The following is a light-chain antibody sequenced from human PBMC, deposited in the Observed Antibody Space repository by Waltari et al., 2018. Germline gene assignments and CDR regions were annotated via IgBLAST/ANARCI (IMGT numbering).Light chain of an antibody. CDR1: QAISTF. V-gene: IGKV1-16*02. J-gene: IGKJ4*01. CDR2: AAS. Sequence: DIQMTQSPSSLSPSVGERVILTCRASQAISTFLAWFQLQPGKAPKSLIYAASTVQTGVSSNFSGSGSGTDFTLTISSLQPGDCATYYCQQYSTFPPTFGGGTRVEI. CDR3: QQYSTFPPT.